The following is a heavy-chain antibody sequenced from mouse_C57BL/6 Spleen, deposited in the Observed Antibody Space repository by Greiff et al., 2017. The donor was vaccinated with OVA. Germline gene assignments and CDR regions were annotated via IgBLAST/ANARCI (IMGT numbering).Heavy chain of an antibody. Sequence: EVMLVESGGDLVKPGGSLKLSCAASGFTFSSYGMSWVRQTPDKRLEWVATISSGGSYTYYPDSVKGRFTISRDKAKNTLYLQMSSLKSEDTAMYYCARHYDYDGGYFFDYWGQGTTLTVSS. J-gene: IGHJ2*01. CDR1: GFTFSSYG. D-gene: IGHD2-4*01. V-gene: IGHV5-6*01. CDR3: ARHYDYDGGYFFDY. CDR2: ISSGGSYT.